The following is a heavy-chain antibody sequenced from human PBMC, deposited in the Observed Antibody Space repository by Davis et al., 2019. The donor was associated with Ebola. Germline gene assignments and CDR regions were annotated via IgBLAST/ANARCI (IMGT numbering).Heavy chain of an antibody. CDR2: IIPIFGTA. V-gene: IGHV1-69*06. CDR3: ARDSGYDFTLGY. CDR1: GGTFSSYA. Sequence: SVTVSCKASGGTFSSYAISWVRHAPGQGLEWMGGIIPIFGTANYAQKFQGRVTITADKSTSTAYMELSSLRSEDTAVYYCARDSGYDFTLGYWGQGTLVTVSS. J-gene: IGHJ4*02. D-gene: IGHD5-12*01.